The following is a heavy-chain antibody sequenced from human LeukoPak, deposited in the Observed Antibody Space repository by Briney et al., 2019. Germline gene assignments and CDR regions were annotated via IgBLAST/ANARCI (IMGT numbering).Heavy chain of an antibody. Sequence: ASVKVSCEASGYTFTGYYMHWVRQAPGQGLEWMGWINPNSGGTNYAQKFQGRVTMTRDTSISTAYMELSRLRSDDTAVYYCARESTMVRGVTGIDYWGQGTLVTVSS. J-gene: IGHJ4*02. CDR1: GYTFTGYY. V-gene: IGHV1-2*02. CDR2: INPNSGGT. CDR3: ARESTMVRGVTGIDY. D-gene: IGHD3-10*01.